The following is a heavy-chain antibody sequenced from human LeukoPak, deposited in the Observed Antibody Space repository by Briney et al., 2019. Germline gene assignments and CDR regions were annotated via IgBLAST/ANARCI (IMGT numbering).Heavy chain of an antibody. CDR2: ISSSSSTI. CDR1: GFTFSSYS. CDR3: ARDTVTYCSSTSCYGGAFDY. V-gene: IGHV3-48*04. Sequence: PGGSLRLSCAASGFTFSSYSMNWVRQAPGKGLEWVSYISSSSSTIYYADSVKGRFTISRDNAKNSLYLQMNSLRAEDTAVYYCARDTVTYCSSTSCYGGAFDYWGQGTLVTVSS. J-gene: IGHJ4*02. D-gene: IGHD2-2*01.